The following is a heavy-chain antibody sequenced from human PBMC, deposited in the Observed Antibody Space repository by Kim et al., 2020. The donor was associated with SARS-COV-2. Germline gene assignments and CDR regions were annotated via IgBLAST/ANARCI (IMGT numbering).Heavy chain of an antibody. D-gene: IGHD5-12*01. CDR2: IYYSGST. CDR3: ARWDVATIWYAFDI. J-gene: IGHJ3*02. Sequence: SETLSLTCTVSGGSISSYYWSWIRQPPGKGLEWIGYIYYSGSTNYNPSLKSRVTISVDTSKNQFSLKLSSVTAADTAVYYCARWDVATIWYAFDIWGQGTMVTVSS. CDR1: GGSISSYY. V-gene: IGHV4-59*01.